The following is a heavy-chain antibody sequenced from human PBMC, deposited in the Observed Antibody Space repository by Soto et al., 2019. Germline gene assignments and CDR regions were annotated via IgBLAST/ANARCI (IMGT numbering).Heavy chain of an antibody. V-gene: IGHV4-4*02. D-gene: IGHD6-19*01. CDR3: ARGLIGYSSGCANRDY. CDR2: IYHSGST. J-gene: IGHJ4*02. Sequence: SETLSLTCAVSGGSISSSNWWSWVRQPPGKGLEWIGEIYHSGSTNYNPSLKSRVTISVDKSKNQFSLKLSSVTAADTAVYYCARGLIGYSSGCANRDYWAQVTLVSVS. CDR1: GGSISSSNW.